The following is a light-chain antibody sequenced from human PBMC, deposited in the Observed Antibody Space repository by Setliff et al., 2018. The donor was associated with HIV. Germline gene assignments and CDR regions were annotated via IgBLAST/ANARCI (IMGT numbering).Light chain of an antibody. CDR2: IND. CDR1: NSNIGSNT. CDR3: STWDDSLNAKV. V-gene: IGLV1-44*01. J-gene: IGLJ1*01. Sequence: QSELTQPPSASGTPGQRVTISCSGSNSNIGSNTVTWYQQLPGTAPQLLIYINDHRPSGVPHRFSASKSGTTASLAITGLQSEDEADYYCSTWDDSLNAKVFGTGTKVTVL.